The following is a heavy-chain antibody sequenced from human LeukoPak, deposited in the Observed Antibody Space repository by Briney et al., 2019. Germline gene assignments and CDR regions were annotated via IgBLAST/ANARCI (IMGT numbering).Heavy chain of an antibody. V-gene: IGHV4-61*02. CDR3: ARGAATVTSKRYYHYYMDG. J-gene: IGHJ6*03. CDR1: GGSISSNIYY. Sequence: SETLSLTCTVSGGSISSNIYYWSWIRQPAGKGLEWIGRIYTSGSTNYNPSLKSRVTMSVDTSKNQFSRKLSSVTAADTAVYYCARGAATVTSKRYYHYYMDGWGKGTTVTISS. D-gene: IGHD4-17*01. CDR2: IYTSGST.